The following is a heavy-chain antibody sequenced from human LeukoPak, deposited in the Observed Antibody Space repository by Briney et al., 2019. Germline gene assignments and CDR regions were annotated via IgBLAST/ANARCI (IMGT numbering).Heavy chain of an antibody. CDR1: GFTFSTYW. CDR3: VAGMGNY. D-gene: IGHD6-13*01. CDR2: INSDGNII. J-gene: IGHJ4*02. Sequence: GGSLKLSCAASGFTFSTYWMHWVRQVPGKGLVWVSRINSDGNIITYADSVKGRFTISRDNARNMVYLQMNSLRAEDTAVYYCVAGMGNYWGQGTLVPV. V-gene: IGHV3-74*01.